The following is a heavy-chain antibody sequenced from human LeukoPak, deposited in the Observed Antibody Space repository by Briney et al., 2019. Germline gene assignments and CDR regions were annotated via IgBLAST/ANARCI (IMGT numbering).Heavy chain of an antibody. CDR1: GGSFSGYY. J-gene: IGHJ5*02. CDR2: INHSGST. D-gene: IGHD2-8*01. CDR3: ARGRGSHCTNGVCYFGSWFDP. Sequence: SETLSLTCAVYGGSFSGYYWSWIRQPPGKGLEWIGDINHSGSTNYNPSLKSRVTISVDTSKNQFSLKLSSVTAADTAVYYCARGRGSHCTNGVCYFGSWFDPWGQGTLVTVSS. V-gene: IGHV4-34*01.